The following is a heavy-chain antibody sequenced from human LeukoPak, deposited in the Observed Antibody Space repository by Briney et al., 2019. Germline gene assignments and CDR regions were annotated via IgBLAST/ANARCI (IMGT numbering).Heavy chain of an antibody. CDR3: ARLHDYGDDGWFDP. CDR1: GGSISSYY. J-gene: IGHJ5*02. V-gene: IGHV4-59*01. CDR2: IYYSGST. Sequence: PSETLSLTCTVSGGSISSYYWSWIRQPPGKGLEWIGYIYYSGSTNYNPSLKSRATISVDSSKNQFSLKLSSVTAADTAVYYCARLHDYGDDGWFDPWGQGTLVTVSS. D-gene: IGHD4-17*01.